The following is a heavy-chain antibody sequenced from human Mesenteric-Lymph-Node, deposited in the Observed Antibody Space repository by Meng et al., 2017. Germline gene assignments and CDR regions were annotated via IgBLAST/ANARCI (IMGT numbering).Heavy chain of an antibody. J-gene: IGHJ4*02. CDR1: GFTFSSYE. CDR2: ISSSGSTI. Sequence: GGSLRLSCAAYGFTFSSYEMNWVRQAPGKGLEWVSYISSSGSTIYYADSVKGRLTISRDNAKNSLYLQMNSLRAEDTAVYYCARDMVWFGAHGNYWGQGTLVTVSS. D-gene: IGHD3-10*01. CDR3: ARDMVWFGAHGNY. V-gene: IGHV3-48*03.